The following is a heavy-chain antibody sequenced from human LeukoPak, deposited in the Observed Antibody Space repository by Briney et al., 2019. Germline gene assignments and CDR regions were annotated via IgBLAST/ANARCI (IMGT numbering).Heavy chain of an antibody. CDR1: GGSFSDYY. V-gene: IGHV4-34*01. D-gene: IGHD1-26*01. CDR3: ARARLNYSGSYYRLDY. Sequence: PSETLSLTCAVYGGSFSDYYWSWIRQPPGKGLEWIGEINHSGSTNYNPSLKSRVTISVDTSKNQFSLKLSSVTAADTAVYYCARARLNYSGSYYRLDYWGQGTLVTVFS. J-gene: IGHJ4*02. CDR2: INHSGST.